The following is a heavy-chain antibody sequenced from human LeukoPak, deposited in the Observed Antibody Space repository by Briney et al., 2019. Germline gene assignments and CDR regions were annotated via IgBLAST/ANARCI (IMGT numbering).Heavy chain of an antibody. D-gene: IGHD3-22*01. V-gene: IGHV1-24*01. CDR1: GYTFTGYY. J-gene: IGHJ3*02. Sequence: GASVKVSCKASGYTFTGYYMHWVRQAPGQGLEWMGGFDPEDGETIYAQKFQGRVTMTEDTSTDTAYMELSSLRSEDTAVYYCATDTSYYYDSSGYYWNAFDIWGQGTMVTVSS. CDR2: FDPEDGET. CDR3: ATDTSYYYDSSGYYWNAFDI.